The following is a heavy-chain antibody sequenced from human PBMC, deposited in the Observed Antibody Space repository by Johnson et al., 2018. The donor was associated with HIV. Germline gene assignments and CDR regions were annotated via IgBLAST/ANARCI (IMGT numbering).Heavy chain of an antibody. Sequence: QVQLVESGGGVVQPGRSLRLSCAASGFTFSSYGMHWVRQAPGKGLEWVSTVNGGGGSTYYADSVKGRFTVSRDNSNNMLYLQMSSLRAADTALYYCAKRLGYDSRGDQFDIWGQGTRVTVSS. CDR3: AKRLGYDSRGDQFDI. J-gene: IGHJ3*02. D-gene: IGHD3-22*01. V-gene: IGHV3-NL1*01. CDR2: VNGGGGST. CDR1: GFTFSSYG.